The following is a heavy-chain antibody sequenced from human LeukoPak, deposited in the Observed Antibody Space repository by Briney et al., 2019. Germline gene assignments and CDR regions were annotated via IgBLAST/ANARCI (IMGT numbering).Heavy chain of an antibody. J-gene: IGHJ4*02. CDR3: ARDRYYYDSSGYYYFDY. D-gene: IGHD3-22*01. V-gene: IGHV4-4*07. CDR2: IYTSGST. CDR1: GGSISSYY. Sequence: SETLSLTCTVSGGSISSYYWSWFRQPAGKGLEWIRSIYTSGSTNYNPSLKSRVTMSVDTSKNQFSLKLSSVTAADTAVYYCARDRYYYDSSGYYYFDYWGQGTLVTVSS.